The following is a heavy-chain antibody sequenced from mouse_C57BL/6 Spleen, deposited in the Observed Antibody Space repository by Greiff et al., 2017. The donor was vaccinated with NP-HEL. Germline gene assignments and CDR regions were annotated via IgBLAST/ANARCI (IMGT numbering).Heavy chain of an antibody. CDR1: GFSLSTSGMG. CDR3: ARSRAYYYGSSYDPYWYFDV. Sequence: QVTLKESGPGILQSSQTLSLTCSFSGFSLSTSGMGVSWIRQPSGKGLEWLAHIYWDDDKRYNPSLKSRLTISKDTSRNQVFLKITSVDTADTATYYCARSRAYYYGSSYDPYWYFDVWGTGTTVTVSS. J-gene: IGHJ1*03. CDR2: IYWDDDK. V-gene: IGHV8-12*01. D-gene: IGHD1-1*01.